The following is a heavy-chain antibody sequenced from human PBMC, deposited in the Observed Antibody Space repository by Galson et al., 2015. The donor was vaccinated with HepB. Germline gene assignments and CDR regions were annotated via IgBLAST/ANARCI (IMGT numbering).Heavy chain of an antibody. D-gene: IGHD3-10*01. V-gene: IGHV4-59*01. CDR3: TSGFDDGSTSYYYDY. J-gene: IGHJ4*02. CDR2: IYYDGSS. CDR1: GGSISRYY. Sequence: LSLTCIVSGGSISRYYWSWIRQPPGKGLEWIGYIYYDGSSNYNPSLKSRVTISVDTSKNQFSLRLNSVTAADTAVYYCTSGFDDGSTSYYYDYWGQGTLVTVSS.